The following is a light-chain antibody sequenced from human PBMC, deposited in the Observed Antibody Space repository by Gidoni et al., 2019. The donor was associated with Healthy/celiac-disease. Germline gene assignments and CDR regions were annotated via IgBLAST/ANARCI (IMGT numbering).Light chain of an antibody. CDR3: CSYAGSSTFVV. J-gene: IGLJ2*01. CDR2: EVS. Sequence: QSALTQPASVSGSPGQSITISCTGTSSDVGSYNLVSWYQQHPGKAPKLMIYEVSNRPSGVSNRFSGSKSGNTDSLTISGLQAEDEADYYCCSYAGSSTFVVFGGGTKLTVL. CDR1: SSDVGSYNL. V-gene: IGLV2-23*02.